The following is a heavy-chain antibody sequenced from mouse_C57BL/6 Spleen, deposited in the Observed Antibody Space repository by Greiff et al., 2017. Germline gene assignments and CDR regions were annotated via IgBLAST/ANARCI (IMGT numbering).Heavy chain of an antibody. D-gene: IGHD3-2*02. J-gene: IGHJ4*01. Sequence: VKLVESGPGLVAPSQSLSITCTVSGFSLTSYGVHWVRQPPGKGLEWLVVIWSDGSTTYNSALKSRLSISKDNSKSQVFLKMNSLQTDDTAMYYCARHGQLRLHAMDYWGQGTSVTVSS. CDR3: ARHGQLRLHAMDY. CDR1: GFSLTSYG. CDR2: IWSDGST. V-gene: IGHV2-6-1*01.